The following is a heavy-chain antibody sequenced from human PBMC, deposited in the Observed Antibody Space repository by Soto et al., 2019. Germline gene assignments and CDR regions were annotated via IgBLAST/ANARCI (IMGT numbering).Heavy chain of an antibody. Sequence: EVQLVESGGGLVRPGGSLRLYCAASGFTFTRYSMNWVRQAPGKGLEWVSSISSSSTYKYYADSVKGRFTISRDNAKNSLYLQMNSLRAEDSAVYYCARVYLTAAGTYYYGMDVWGQGTTVTVSS. V-gene: IGHV3-21*02. CDR1: GFTFTRYS. D-gene: IGHD6-13*01. CDR3: ARVYLTAAGTYYYGMDV. CDR2: ISSSSTYK. J-gene: IGHJ6*02.